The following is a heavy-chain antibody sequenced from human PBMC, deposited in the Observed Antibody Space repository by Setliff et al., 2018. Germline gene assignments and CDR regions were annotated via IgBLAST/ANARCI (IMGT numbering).Heavy chain of an antibody. Sequence: ASVKVSCKTSGYALTDSVVSWVRQAPGQGLEWVGWISGYSGNTYYAQRLQGRVTLTTDTSTNTAYMEMGNLRSDDTAVYYCVKDYYYEASGFFADWGQGTPVTVS. D-gene: IGHD3-16*01. CDR2: ISGYSGNT. V-gene: IGHV1-18*01. CDR1: GYALTDSV. J-gene: IGHJ4*02. CDR3: VKDYYYEASGFFAD.